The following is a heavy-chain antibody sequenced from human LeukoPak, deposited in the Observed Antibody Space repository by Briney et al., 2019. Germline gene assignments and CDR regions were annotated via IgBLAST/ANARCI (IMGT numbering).Heavy chain of an antibody. CDR2: ISYDGSNK. Sequence: PGRSLRLSCSASGFTFSSYAMHWVRQAPGKGLEWVAVISYDGSNKYYADSVKGRFTISRDNSKNTLYLQMNSLRAEDTAVYYCARGAGHSGYEGALGYWGQGTLVTVSS. CDR3: ARGAGHSGYEGALGY. J-gene: IGHJ4*02. D-gene: IGHD5-12*01. CDR1: GFTFSSYA. V-gene: IGHV3-30-3*01.